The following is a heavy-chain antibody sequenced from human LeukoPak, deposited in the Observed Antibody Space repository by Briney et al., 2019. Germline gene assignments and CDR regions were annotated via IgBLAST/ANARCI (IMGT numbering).Heavy chain of an antibody. D-gene: IGHD6-19*01. CDR3: AKGIAVAGYLDY. V-gene: IGHV3-23*01. CDR2: ISGSGGST. J-gene: IGHJ4*02. CDR1: GFTFSSYG. Sequence: PGGSLRLSCAASGFTFSSYGMSWVRQAPGKGLEWVSAISGSGGSTYYADSVKGRFTISRDNSKNTLYLQMNSLRAEDAAVYYCAKGIAVAGYLDYWGQGTLVTVSS.